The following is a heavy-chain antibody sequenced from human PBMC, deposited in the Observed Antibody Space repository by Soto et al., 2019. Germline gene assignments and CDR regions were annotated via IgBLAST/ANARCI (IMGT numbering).Heavy chain of an antibody. CDR3: AKLGIDGSSMGMDV. CDR1: GFTFSSYG. J-gene: IGHJ6*02. Sequence: QVQLVESGGGVVQPGRSLRLSCAASGFTFSSYGMHWVRQAPGKGLEWVAVISYDGSNKYYADSVKGRFTISRDNSKNTRYLRMNSLRAEDTAVYYCAKLGIDGSSMGMDVWGQGTTVTGSS. CDR2: ISYDGSNK. D-gene: IGHD3-10*01. V-gene: IGHV3-30*18.